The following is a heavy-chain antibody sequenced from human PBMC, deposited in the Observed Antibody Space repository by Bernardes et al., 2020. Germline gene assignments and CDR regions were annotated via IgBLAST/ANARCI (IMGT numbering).Heavy chain of an antibody. V-gene: IGHV1-18*01. CDR1: CYTFSDYG. CDR2: IGSYVGNI. D-gene: IGHD2-8*02. Sequence: ASVKVSCKTYCYTFSDYGISWVRQAPGQGLEWMGWIGSYVGNIKYAQKFQDRMTMTTDTSTTTGYMELRNLRSDDTAVYFCARSVRSTGQRTFDFWGQGTLVTVSS. J-gene: IGHJ4*02. CDR3: ARSVRSTGQRTFDF.